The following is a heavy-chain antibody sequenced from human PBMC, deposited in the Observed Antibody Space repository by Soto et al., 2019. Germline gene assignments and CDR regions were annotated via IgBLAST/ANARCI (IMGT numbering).Heavy chain of an antibody. Sequence: ASVKVSCKASGYTFTSYGISWVRQAPGQGLEWMGWISAYNGNTNYAQKLQGRVTMTTDTSTSTAYMELRSLRSDDTAVYYCARATSSWYYYGMDVWGQGTTVTVSS. CDR3: ARATSSWYYYGMDV. D-gene: IGHD6-13*01. J-gene: IGHJ6*02. V-gene: IGHV1-18*01. CDR1: GYTFTSYG. CDR2: ISAYNGNT.